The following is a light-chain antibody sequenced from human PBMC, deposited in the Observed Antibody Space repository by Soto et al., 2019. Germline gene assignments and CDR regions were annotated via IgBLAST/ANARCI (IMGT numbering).Light chain of an antibody. CDR1: RTVSIN. CDR2: GAS. V-gene: IGKV3-15*01. CDR3: QQYNNWPPIP. Sequence: EIAMTQSPATLSVSPGERATLSCRASRTVSINLAWYQQKPGQAPRLLVYGASTRATGVPARFTGSGSGTEFTLTISRLQPEDFALYYCQQYNNWPPIPFGQGTRLEIK. J-gene: IGKJ5*01.